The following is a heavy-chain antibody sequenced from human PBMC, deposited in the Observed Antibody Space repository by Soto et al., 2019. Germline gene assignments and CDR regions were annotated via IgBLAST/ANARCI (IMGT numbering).Heavy chain of an antibody. D-gene: IGHD3-3*01. V-gene: IGHV3-48*01. J-gene: IGHJ6*02. CDR2: ISSSSSTI. CDR3: ARTRGAYCDFWSGPRSTYYYYSMDV. Sequence: GGSQSLSCAASGFTFSSYSMNWVRQAPGKGLEWVSYISSSSSTIYYADSVKGRFTVSRDNSKNTLYLQMNSLRAKDTAVYYCARTRGAYCDFWSGPRSTYYYYSMDVWGQGTTVTVS. CDR1: GFTFSSYS.